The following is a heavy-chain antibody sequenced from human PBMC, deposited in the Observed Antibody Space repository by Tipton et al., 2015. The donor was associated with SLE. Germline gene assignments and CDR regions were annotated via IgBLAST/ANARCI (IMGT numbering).Heavy chain of an antibody. V-gene: IGHV3-30*02. CDR1: GFTFSSYG. CDR3: AKDRAPHETTVFDY. Sequence: GSLRLSCAASGFTFSSYGMHWVRQAPGKGLEWVAFIRYDGSNKYYADSVKGRFTISRDNSKNTLYLQMNSLRAEDTAVYYCAKDRAPHETTVFDYWGQGTLVTVSS. D-gene: IGHD4-17*01. CDR2: IRYDGSNK. J-gene: IGHJ4*02.